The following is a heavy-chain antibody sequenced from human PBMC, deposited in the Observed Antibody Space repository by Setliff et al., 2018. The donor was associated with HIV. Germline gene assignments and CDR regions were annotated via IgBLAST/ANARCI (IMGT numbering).Heavy chain of an antibody. J-gene: IGHJ2*01. CDR2: ISRGGRTK. CDR3: ARVPVMATITYWYFDL. D-gene: IGHD5-12*01. V-gene: IGHV3-48*04. CDR1: GFTFSSYS. Sequence: GGSLRLSCAASGFTFSSYSMNWVRQAPGKGLEWVSYISRGGRTKYYADSVKGRFTISRDNAKNSLYLQMNSLRAEDTTIYYCARVPVMATITYWYFDLWGRGTLVTVSS.